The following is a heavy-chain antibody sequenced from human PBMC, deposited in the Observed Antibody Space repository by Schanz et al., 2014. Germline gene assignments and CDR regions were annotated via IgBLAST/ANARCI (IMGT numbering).Heavy chain of an antibody. CDR3: AKARRKSNCSGGRCFHYSYYGMDV. Sequence: EGQLAESGGGLVQPGGSLRLSCAASGFTFSSYAMSWVRQAPGKGLEWVSPISASGGSTYYADSVKGRFTISRDNSKNILYLQMNSLRAEDTAVYYCAKARRKSNCSGGRCFHYSYYGMDVWGQGTTVTVSS. D-gene: IGHD2-15*01. CDR2: ISASGGST. V-gene: IGHV3-23*04. CDR1: GFTFSSYA. J-gene: IGHJ6*02.